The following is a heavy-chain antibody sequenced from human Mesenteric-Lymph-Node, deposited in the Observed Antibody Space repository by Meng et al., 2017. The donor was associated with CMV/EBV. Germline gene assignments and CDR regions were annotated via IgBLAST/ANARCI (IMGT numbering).Heavy chain of an antibody. Sequence: GGSFSGYYWNWIRQPPGKGLEWIGKINHSGSTNYNPSLKSRVTISVDTSKNQFSLKLSPVTAADTAVYYCARGQYCSGDSCYAWYFDLWGRGTLVTVSS. CDR2: INHSGST. CDR3: ARGQYCSGDSCYAWYFDL. D-gene: IGHD2-15*01. CDR1: GGSFSGYY. J-gene: IGHJ2*01. V-gene: IGHV4-34*01.